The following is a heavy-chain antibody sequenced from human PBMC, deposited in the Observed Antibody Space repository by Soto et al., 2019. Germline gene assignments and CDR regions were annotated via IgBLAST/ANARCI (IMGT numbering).Heavy chain of an antibody. V-gene: IGHV1-69*01. J-gene: IGHJ5*02. CDR1: GGTFSSYA. CDR2: IIPIFGTA. Sequence: QVQLVQSGAEVKKPGSSVKVSCKASGGTFSSYAISWVRQAPGQGLEWMGGIIPIFGTANYAQKFQGRVTMTADESTSTAYMELSSLRSEDTAVYYCARESMVRGVITPPVDPWGQGTLVTVSS. CDR3: ARESMVRGVITPPVDP. D-gene: IGHD3-10*01.